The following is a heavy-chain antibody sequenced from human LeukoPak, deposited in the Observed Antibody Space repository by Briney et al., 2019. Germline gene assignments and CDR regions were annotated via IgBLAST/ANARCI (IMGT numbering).Heavy chain of an antibody. CDR1: GGSISSYY. CDR3: ARASPPVVPAAYYYYYMDV. CDR2: IYYSGGT. D-gene: IGHD2-2*01. J-gene: IGHJ6*03. V-gene: IGHV4-59*08. Sequence: PSETLSLTCTVSGGSISSYYWTWIRQPPGKGLEWIGCIYYSGGTNYNSSLKRRVTISVDTSKNQFSLKLSSVTAADTAVYYCARASPPVVPAAYYYYYMDVWGKGTTVTVSS.